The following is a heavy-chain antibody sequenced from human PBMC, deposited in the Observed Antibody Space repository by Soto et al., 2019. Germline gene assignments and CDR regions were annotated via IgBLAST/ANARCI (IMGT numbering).Heavy chain of an antibody. D-gene: IGHD4-4*01. CDR2: IIAYNGII. CDR1: GYTFTSFG. Sequence: GASVKFSCKASGYTFTSFGISWVRQAPGQVLECMLWIIAYNGIIKYXXKFQVRVXXTTDTATSIAXVELTXLSSPDTGVYYCARDDPDYSISFDYWRQGTLVTVSS. CDR3: ARDDPDYSISFDY. J-gene: IGHJ4*02. V-gene: IGHV1-18*01.